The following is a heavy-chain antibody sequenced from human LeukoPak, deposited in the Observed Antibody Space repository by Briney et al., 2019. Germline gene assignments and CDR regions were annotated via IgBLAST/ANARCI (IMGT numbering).Heavy chain of an antibody. V-gene: IGHV3-9*01. CDR1: GFTFDDFA. J-gene: IGHJ1*01. CDR3: AKDPGSSGSRYFHR. Sequence: GGSLRLSCAASGFTFDDFALHWVRQAPGKGLEWVSGISWNSGIINYADSVKGRFTISRDNAKNTLYLQMNSLRPEDTAFYYCAKDPGSSGSRYFHRWGQGTLVTVSS. CDR2: ISWNSGII. D-gene: IGHD6-19*01.